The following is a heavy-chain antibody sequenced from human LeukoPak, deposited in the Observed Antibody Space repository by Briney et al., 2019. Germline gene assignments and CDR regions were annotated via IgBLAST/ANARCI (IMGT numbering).Heavy chain of an antibody. CDR1: GFTFSSYD. CDR2: ISGSGGST. D-gene: IGHD6-6*01. V-gene: IGHV3-23*01. CDR3: AKSYSSSGLYYYYYMDV. J-gene: IGHJ6*03. Sequence: GGSLRLSCAASGFTFSSYDMSWVRQAPGKGLEWVSVISGSGGSTYYADSVKGRFTISRDNSKNTLYLQMNSLRAEDTAVYYCAKSYSSSGLYYYYYMDVWGKGTTVTVSS.